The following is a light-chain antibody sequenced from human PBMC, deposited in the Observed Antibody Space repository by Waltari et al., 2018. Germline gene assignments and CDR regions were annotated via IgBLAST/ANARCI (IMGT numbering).Light chain of an antibody. J-gene: IGLJ2*01. CDR3: YSTDSSGNHRRV. V-gene: IGLV3-10*01. CDR1: ALPKKY. CDR2: EDN. Sequence: SYELTQPPSVSVSPGQTARITCSGDALPKKYAYWYQQKSGQAPVKVIYEDNKRPSTIPERFSGSSSGTMATLIISGAQVEDEADYYCYSTDSSGNHRRVFGGGTKLTVL.